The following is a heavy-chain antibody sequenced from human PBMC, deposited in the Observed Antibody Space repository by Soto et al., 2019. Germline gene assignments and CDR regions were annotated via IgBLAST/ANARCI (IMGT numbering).Heavy chain of an antibody. CDR1: GGSVSSSRYY. CDR2: IYYSGST. J-gene: IGHJ6*02. D-gene: IGHD3-10*01. V-gene: IGHV4-39*01. CDR3: ATERYYYGSGSYYNNYYYYYGMDV. Sequence: XATLSLTSTVRGGSVSSSRYYWGWIRQPPGKGLEWIGSIYYSGSTYYNPSLKSRVTISVDTSKNQFSLKLSSVTAADTAVYYCATERYYYGSGSYYNNYYYYYGMDVWGQRTTVTVSS.